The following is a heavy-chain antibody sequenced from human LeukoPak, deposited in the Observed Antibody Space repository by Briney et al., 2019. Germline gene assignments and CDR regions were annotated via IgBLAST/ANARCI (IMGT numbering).Heavy chain of an antibody. CDR1: GGSISSYY. J-gene: IGHJ4*02. Sequence: SETLSLTCTVSGGSISSYYWSWIRQPPGKGLERIGYIYYSGSTNYNPSLKSRVTISVDTSKNQFSLKLSSVTAADTAVYYCARHIDYYDSSGYYFWGQGTLVTVSS. D-gene: IGHD3-22*01. V-gene: IGHV4-59*01. CDR2: IYYSGST. CDR3: ARHIDYYDSSGYYF.